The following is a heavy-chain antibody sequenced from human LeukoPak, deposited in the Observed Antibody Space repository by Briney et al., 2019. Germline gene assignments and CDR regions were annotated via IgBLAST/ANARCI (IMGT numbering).Heavy chain of an antibody. Sequence: SETLSLTCAVYGGSFSGFYWSWIRQRPGEGLEWIGEINHSGSTNYNPSLKSRVSISVDTSKNQFSLKLTSVTAADTAMYFCARRPKSFDYWGQGTLVTVSS. J-gene: IGHJ4*02. CDR2: INHSGST. CDR3: ARRPKSFDY. D-gene: IGHD6-6*01. CDR1: GGSFSGFY. V-gene: IGHV4-34*01.